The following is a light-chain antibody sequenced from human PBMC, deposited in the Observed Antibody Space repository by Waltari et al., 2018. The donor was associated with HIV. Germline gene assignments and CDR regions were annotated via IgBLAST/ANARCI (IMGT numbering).Light chain of an antibody. V-gene: IGLV2-14*01. CDR3: TSYISGTSPV. J-gene: IGLJ3*02. CDR2: EVT. CDR1: DLNDNKH. Sequence: QSALTQPASVSGSPGQSLTIPCDLNDNKHVSWYQRHPGKAHKVFISEVTHRPSGLSPRFSRSKSGNTATLTISGLQPEDAADYFCTSYISGTSPVFGRGTRVTVL.